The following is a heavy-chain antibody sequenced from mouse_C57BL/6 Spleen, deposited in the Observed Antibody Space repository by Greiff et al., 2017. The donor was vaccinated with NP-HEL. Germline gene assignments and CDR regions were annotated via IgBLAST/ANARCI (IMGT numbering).Heavy chain of an antibody. CDR1: GYTFTSYW. D-gene: IGHD3-2*02. V-gene: IGHV1-53*01. Sequence: VQLQQPGTELVKPGASVKLSCKASGYTFTSYWMHWVKQRPGQGLEWIGNINPSNGGTNYNEKFKSKATLTVDKSSSTAYMQLSSRTSEDSAVYYCASTSQAIAWFAYWGQGTLVTVSA. CDR3: ASTSQAIAWFAY. J-gene: IGHJ3*01. CDR2: INPSNGGT.